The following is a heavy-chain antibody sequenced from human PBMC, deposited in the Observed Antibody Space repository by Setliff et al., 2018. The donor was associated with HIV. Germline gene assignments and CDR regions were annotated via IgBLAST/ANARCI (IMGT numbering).Heavy chain of an antibody. CDR2: IIPVLGST. D-gene: IGHD2-8*01. V-gene: IGHV1-69*10. CDR1: GGTLSSYS. J-gene: IGHJ5*01. Sequence: GASVKVSCKTSGGTLSSYSINWVRQAPGKGLEWMGGIIPVLGSTNNAQKFQDRVTIVANKSTNSVYTEMSSLKSEDTAVYYCARQMYPESGRNWFDSWGQGTLVTVSS. CDR3: ARQMYPESGRNWFDS.